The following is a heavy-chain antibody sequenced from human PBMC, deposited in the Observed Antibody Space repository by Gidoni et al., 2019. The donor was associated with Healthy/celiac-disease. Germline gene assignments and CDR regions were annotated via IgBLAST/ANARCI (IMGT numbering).Heavy chain of an antibody. V-gene: IGHV3-23*01. J-gene: IGHJ5*02. CDR2: ISGSGGST. Sequence: EVQLLESGGGLVQPGGSLRLSCAASGFTCSSYAMSWVRQAPGKGLEWVSAISGSGGSTYYADSVKGRFTISRDNSKNTLYLQMNSLRAEDTAVYYCAKDRSDSSGRYNWFDPWGQGTLVTVSS. CDR1: GFTCSSYA. CDR3: AKDRSDSSGRYNWFDP. D-gene: IGHD6-19*01.